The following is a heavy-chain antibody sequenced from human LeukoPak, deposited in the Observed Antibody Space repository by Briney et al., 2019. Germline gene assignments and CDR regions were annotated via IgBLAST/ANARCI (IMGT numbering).Heavy chain of an antibody. CDR2: IRDKPDVGTT. V-gene: IGHV3-15*01. CDR3: TTDNAPGMDV. CDR1: GFTFSNAW. D-gene: IGHD2-2*01. Sequence: GGSLRLSCAASGFTFSNAWMSWVRQAPGNGLELVGLIRDKPDVGTTDYAAPVKGRFTISRDDSKSMLYLQMNSLKTEDTAVYYCTTDNAPGMDVWGQGTTVTVSS. J-gene: IGHJ6*02.